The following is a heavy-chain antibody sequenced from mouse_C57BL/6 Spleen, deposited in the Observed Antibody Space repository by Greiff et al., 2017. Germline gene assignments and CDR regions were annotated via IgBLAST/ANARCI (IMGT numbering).Heavy chain of an antibody. Sequence: DVQLQESGGGLVQPGGSMKLSCAASGFTFSDAWMDWVRQSPEKGLEWVAEIRNKANNHATYYAESVKGRFTISRDDSKSSVYLQMNSLRAEDTGIYYCTRAYYSNPWYFDVWGTGTTVTVSS. CDR1: GFTFSDAW. V-gene: IGHV6-6*01. D-gene: IGHD2-5*01. J-gene: IGHJ1*03. CDR3: TRAYYSNPWYFDV. CDR2: IRNKANNHAT.